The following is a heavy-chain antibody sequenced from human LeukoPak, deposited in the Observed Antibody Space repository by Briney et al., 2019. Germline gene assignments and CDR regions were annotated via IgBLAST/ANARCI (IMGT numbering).Heavy chain of an antibody. Sequence: ASVKVSCTASGYTFTSYGISWVRQAPGHGLEWMGWITAYNGNTNYAQKLQGRVTITTDTSTSTAYMELRSLRSDDTAVYYCARDAWAPDYGALDYWGQGTLVTVSS. V-gene: IGHV1-18*01. CDR1: GYTFTSYG. J-gene: IGHJ4*02. D-gene: IGHD4-17*01. CDR2: ITAYNGNT. CDR3: ARDAWAPDYGALDY.